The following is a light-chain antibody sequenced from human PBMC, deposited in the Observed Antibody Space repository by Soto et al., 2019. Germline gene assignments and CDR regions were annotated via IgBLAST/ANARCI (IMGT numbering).Light chain of an antibody. CDR3: LQSYSNPT. Sequence: DIQMTQSPSSLSASVGDRVTITCRASQRISNHLNWYQHKPGKAPKLLIYTASSLQFGVPSRFSGSGSGTDFTLTISSLQPEDFATYYCLQSYSNPTFGQGTKLEFK. J-gene: IGKJ2*01. CDR1: QRISNH. V-gene: IGKV1-39*01. CDR2: TAS.